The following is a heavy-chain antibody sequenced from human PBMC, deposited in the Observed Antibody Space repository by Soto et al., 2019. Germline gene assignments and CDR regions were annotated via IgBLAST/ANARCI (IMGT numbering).Heavy chain of an antibody. CDR1: GFTFSSYG. CDR3: AKDAMGDYYGMDV. J-gene: IGHJ6*02. V-gene: IGHV3-30*18. D-gene: IGHD5-18*01. Sequence: QVQLVESGGDVVQPGRSLRLSCAASGFTFSSYGMHWVRQAPGKGLEWVAVISYDGSNKYYADSVKGRFTISRDNSKNTLYLQMNSLRAEDTAVYYCAKDAMGDYYGMDVWGQGTTVTVSS. CDR2: ISYDGSNK.